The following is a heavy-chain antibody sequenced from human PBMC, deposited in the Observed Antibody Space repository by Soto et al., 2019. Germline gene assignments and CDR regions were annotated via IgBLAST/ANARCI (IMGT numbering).Heavy chain of an antibody. D-gene: IGHD1-7*01. CDR2: INPRGETR. CDR1: GFTLSDFY. CDR3: ARSGTPLIEILDY. V-gene: IGHV3-11*01. J-gene: IGHJ4*01. Sequence: GGSLRLSCAASGFTLSDFYMNWIRQAPGQGLEWLSFINPRGETRYIADSIRGRFTFSRDNARRSLFLQMDRLRADDTAVYYCARSGTPLIEILDYWGHGTLVTVSS.